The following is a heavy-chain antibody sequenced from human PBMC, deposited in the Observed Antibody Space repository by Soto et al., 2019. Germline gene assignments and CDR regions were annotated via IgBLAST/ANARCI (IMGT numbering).Heavy chain of an antibody. CDR3: ARVEVVVAATPSRYYYGMDV. Sequence: PGGSLRLSCAASGFTFSSYGMHWVRQAPGRGLEWVAVIWYDGSNKYYADSVKGRFTISRDNSKNTLYLQMNSLRAEDTAVYYCARVEVVVAATPSRYYYGMDVWGQGTTVTVSS. V-gene: IGHV3-33*01. J-gene: IGHJ6*02. D-gene: IGHD2-15*01. CDR2: IWYDGSNK. CDR1: GFTFSSYG.